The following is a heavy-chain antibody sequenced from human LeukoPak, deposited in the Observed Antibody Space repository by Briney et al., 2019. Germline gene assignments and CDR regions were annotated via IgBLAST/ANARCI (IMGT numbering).Heavy chain of an antibody. CDR1: GVSTSSYY. J-gene: IGHJ4*02. CDR3: ARGGQQLKGFDY. D-gene: IGHD6-13*01. CDR2: IYYSGST. V-gene: IGHV4-59*01. Sequence: PSETLSLTCTVSGVSTSSYYWSWIRQPPGKGLEWIGYIYYSGSTNYNPSLKSRVTMSVDTSKNQFSLKLSSVTAADTAVYYCARGGQQLKGFDYWGQGTLVTVSS.